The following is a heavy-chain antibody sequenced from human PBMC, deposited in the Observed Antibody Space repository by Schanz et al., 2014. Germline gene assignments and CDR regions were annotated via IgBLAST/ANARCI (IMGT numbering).Heavy chain of an antibody. CDR2: INHSGST. CDR1: GGSLSGYY. V-gene: IGHV4-34*01. J-gene: IGHJ4*02. Sequence: QVQLQQWGAGLLKPSETLSLSCAVYGGSLSGYYWSWIRQPPGKGLEWIGEINHSGSTNYNPSLKSRVTISVDTSKNHFSLKLSSVTAADTAVYYCARARGSNRGPRKYYFDYWGQGTLVTVSS. CDR3: ARARGSNRGPRKYYFDY.